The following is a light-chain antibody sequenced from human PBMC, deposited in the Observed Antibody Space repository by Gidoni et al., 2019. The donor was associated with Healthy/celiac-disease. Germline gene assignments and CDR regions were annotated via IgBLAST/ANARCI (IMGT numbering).Light chain of an antibody. CDR2: GAS. V-gene: IGKV3-15*01. J-gene: IGKJ1*01. CDR1: QSVSSN. CDR3: QQYNNWPPAT. Sequence: EIVMTQSPATLSVSPGERATRSCRASQSVSSNLAWYQQKPGQAPRLLIYGASTRATGIPARFSGSGSGTEFTLTISSLQSEDFAVYYCQQYNNWPPATFXXXTKVEIK.